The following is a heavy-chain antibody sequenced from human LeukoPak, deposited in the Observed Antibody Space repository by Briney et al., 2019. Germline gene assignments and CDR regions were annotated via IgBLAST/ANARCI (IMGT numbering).Heavy chain of an antibody. V-gene: IGHV2-70*01. J-gene: IGHJ3*02. D-gene: IGHD6-19*01. CDR2: IDWDDDK. CDR1: GFSLSTSGMC. CDR3: ARRDIAVPGKDALDI. Sequence: SGPTLVNPTQTLTLTCTFSGFSLSTSGMCVSWIRQPPGKALEWLALIDWDDDKYYSTSLKTRLTISKDTSKNQVVLTMTNMDPVDTATYYCARRDIAVPGKDALDIWGQGTMVTVSS.